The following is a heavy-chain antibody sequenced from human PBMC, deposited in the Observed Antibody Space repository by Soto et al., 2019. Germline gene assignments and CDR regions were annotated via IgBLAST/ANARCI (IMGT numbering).Heavy chain of an antibody. V-gene: IGHV1-3*01. J-gene: IGHJ1*01. CDR3: ARDSEWLVLGAENFHH. D-gene: IGHD6-19*01. Sequence: QVHLVQSGAEVKKPGASVRVSCKASGYSVTDYAIHWVRQAPGQTFEWMGWVNPANGHTKYSEKYQGRVTISWDTSATTANMELTSLTSEDTAVYYCARDSEWLVLGAENFHHWGQGTLVTVSS. CDR2: VNPANGHT. CDR1: GYSVTDYA.